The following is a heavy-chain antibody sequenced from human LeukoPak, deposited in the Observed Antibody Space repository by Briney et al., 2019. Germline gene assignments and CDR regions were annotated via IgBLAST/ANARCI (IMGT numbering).Heavy chain of an antibody. Sequence: SETLSLTCTVSGGSITRGGYYWSWIRQHPGTGLELIGYIYYSGNTYYNPSLKSRVTISIDTSKNQFSLKLSSVTAADTAVYYCAGYGDYSFDYWGQGILVTVSS. V-gene: IGHV4-31*03. CDR2: IYYSGNT. D-gene: IGHD4-17*01. CDR3: AGYGDYSFDY. CDR1: GGSITRGGYY. J-gene: IGHJ4*02.